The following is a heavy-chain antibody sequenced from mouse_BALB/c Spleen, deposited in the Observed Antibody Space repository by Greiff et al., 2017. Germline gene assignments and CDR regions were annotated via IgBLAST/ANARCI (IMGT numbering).Heavy chain of an antibody. CDR2: IDPYNGGT. Sequence: LQESGPELVKPGASVKVSCKASGYSFTDYNMYWVKQSHGKSLEWIGYIDPYNGGTSYNQKFKGKATLTVDKSSSTAFMHLNSLTSEDSAVYYCARRDTTVVGDWYFDVWGAGTTVTVSS. V-gene: IGHV1S135*01. D-gene: IGHD1-1*01. CDR1: GYSFTDYN. CDR3: ARRDTTVVGDWYFDV. J-gene: IGHJ1*01.